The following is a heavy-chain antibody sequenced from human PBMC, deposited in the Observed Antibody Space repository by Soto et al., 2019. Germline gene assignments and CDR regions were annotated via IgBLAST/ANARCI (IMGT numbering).Heavy chain of an antibody. CDR3: AHSVVAGLGYYFDY. Sequence: SETLSLTCAVYGGSFSGYYWTWIRQPPGTGLEWIGEINHSGSTNYNPSLKSRVTISVDTSKNQFSLKLTSVTAADTAVYYCAHSVVAGLGYYFDYWGQGTLVTVSS. J-gene: IGHJ4*02. CDR2: INHSGST. V-gene: IGHV4-34*01. CDR1: GGSFSGYY. D-gene: IGHD6-19*01.